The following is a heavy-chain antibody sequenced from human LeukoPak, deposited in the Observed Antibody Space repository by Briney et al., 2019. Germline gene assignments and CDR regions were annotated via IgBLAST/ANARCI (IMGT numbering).Heavy chain of an antibody. Sequence: SETLSLTCAVYGGSFSGYYWGWIRQPPGKGLEWIGGIYYSGSTYYNPSLKSRVTISVDTSKNQFSLKLSSVTAADTAVYYCARPYSNYVRGLAPFDPWGQGTLVTVSS. CDR2: IYYSGST. V-gene: IGHV4-34*01. J-gene: IGHJ5*02. CDR1: GGSFSGYY. D-gene: IGHD4-11*01. CDR3: ARPYSNYVRGLAPFDP.